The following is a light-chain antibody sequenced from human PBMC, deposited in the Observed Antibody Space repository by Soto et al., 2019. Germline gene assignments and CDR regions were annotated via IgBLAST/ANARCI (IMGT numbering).Light chain of an antibody. J-gene: IGKJ4*01. V-gene: IGKV3-11*01. CDR2: DAS. Sequence: IVLTQSPATLALSPGERANLSCRASQSVSTYLAWYQQKPGQAPRLLIYDASNEATGIPARFSGSGSGTDFTLTISSLEPEDFAVYYCQQRISWVTFGGGTKVEIK. CDR3: QQRISWVT. CDR1: QSVSTY.